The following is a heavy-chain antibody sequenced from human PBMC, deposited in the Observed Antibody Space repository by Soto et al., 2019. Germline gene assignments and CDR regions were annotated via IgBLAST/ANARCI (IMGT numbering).Heavy chain of an antibody. D-gene: IGHD3-22*01. CDR2: IYPGDSDT. CDR3: ASSHYYDSSGYPPSNDAFDI. J-gene: IGHJ3*02. CDR1: GYSFTGYW. Sequence: GESLKISCKGSGYSFTGYWIGWVRQMPGKGLEWMGIIYPGDSDTRYSPSFQGQVTISADKSISTAYLQWSSLKASDTAMYYCASSHYYDSSGYPPSNDAFDIWGQGTMVTVSS. V-gene: IGHV5-51*01.